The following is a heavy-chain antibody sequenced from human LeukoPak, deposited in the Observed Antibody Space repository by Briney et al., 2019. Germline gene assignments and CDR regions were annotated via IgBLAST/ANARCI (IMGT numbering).Heavy chain of an antibody. Sequence: SETLSLTCTVSGGSISSYYWSWIRQPPGKGLEWIGYIYYSGSTNYNPSLKSRVTISVDTSKNQFSLKLSSVTAADTAVYYCARVWFGIADYWGQGTLVTVSS. CDR2: IYYSGST. J-gene: IGHJ4*02. D-gene: IGHD3-10*01. V-gene: IGHV4-59*12. CDR1: GGSISSYY. CDR3: ARVWFGIADY.